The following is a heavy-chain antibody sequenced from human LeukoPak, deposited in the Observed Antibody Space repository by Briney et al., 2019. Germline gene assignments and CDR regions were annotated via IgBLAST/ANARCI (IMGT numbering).Heavy chain of an antibody. V-gene: IGHV1-18*01. CDR2: ISAYNGNT. CDR1: GYTFTSYG. CDR3: ARGVPRYYYDSSGYYYFDY. J-gene: IGHJ4*02. Sequence: ASVKVSCKASGYTFTSYGIRWVRQAPGQGLEWMGWISAYNGNTNYAQKLQGRVTMTTDTSTSTAYMELRSLRSDDTAVYYCARGVPRYYYDSSGYYYFDYWGQGTLATVSS. D-gene: IGHD3-22*01.